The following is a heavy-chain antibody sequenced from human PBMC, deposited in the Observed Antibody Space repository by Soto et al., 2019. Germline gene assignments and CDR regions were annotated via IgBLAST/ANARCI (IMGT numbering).Heavy chain of an antibody. Sequence: PGESLKISCKGSGYSFTSYWISWVRQMPGKGLEWMGRIDPSDSYTNYSPSFQGHVTISADKSISTAYLQWSSLKASDTAMYYCARRWGGSSHLAGHDYYYYGMDDWGQGTTVTVSS. D-gene: IGHD3-16*01. CDR1: GYSFTSYW. V-gene: IGHV5-10-1*01. J-gene: IGHJ6*02. CDR2: IDPSDSYT. CDR3: ARRWGGSSHLAGHDYYYYGMDD.